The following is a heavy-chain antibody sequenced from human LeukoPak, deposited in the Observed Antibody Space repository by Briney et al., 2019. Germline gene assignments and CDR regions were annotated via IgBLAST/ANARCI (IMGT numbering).Heavy chain of an antibody. CDR1: GGSISSYY. CDR3: ARANDYYYYYMDV. J-gene: IGHJ6*03. V-gene: IGHV4-59*01. CDR2: IYYSGST. Sequence: SETLSLTCTVSGGSISSYYWSWIRQPPGKGLEWIGYIYYSGSTNYNPSLKSRVTVSVDTSKNQFSLKLSSATAADTVVYYCARANDYYYYYMDVWGRGTTVTVSS.